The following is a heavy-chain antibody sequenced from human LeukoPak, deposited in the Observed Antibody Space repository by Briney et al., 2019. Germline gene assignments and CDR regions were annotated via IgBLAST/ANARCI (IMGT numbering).Heavy chain of an antibody. J-gene: IGHJ2*01. CDR1: GYTLTELS. D-gene: IGHD4-11*01. CDR2: FDPEDGET. Sequence: ASVKVSCKVSGYTLTELSMHWVRQAPGKGLEWMGGFDPEDGETIYAQKFQGRVTMTEVTSTDTAYMELSSLRADDTAVYYCASPIKYDNSDTLGWYFDHWGRGTLVTVSS. CDR3: ASPIKYDNSDTLGWYFDH. V-gene: IGHV1-24*01.